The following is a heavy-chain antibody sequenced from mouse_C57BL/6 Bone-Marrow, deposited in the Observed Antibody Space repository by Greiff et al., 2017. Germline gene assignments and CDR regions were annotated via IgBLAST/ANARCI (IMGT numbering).Heavy chain of an antibody. CDR3: ARSYDYNHYTMDY. D-gene: IGHD2-4*01. CDR2: MHPNGGSP. CDR1: GYTFTNYW. Sequence: QVQLQQPGAELVKPGASVKLSCKASGYTFTNYWMHWVKQRPGQGLEWIGMMHPNGGSPDYNEKFKSEATLSVDKSSRTAYMELSSLTSEDSAVYYCARSYDYNHYTMDYWGQGTSVTVSS. V-gene: IGHV1-64*01. J-gene: IGHJ4*01.